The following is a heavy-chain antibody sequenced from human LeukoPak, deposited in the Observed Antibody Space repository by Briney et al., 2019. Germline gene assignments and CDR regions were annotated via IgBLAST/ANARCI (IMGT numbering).Heavy chain of an antibody. D-gene: IGHD5-12*01. CDR3: AKDEGYSGYEYAFDI. CDR1: GFTFDDYA. J-gene: IGHJ3*02. Sequence: GGSLRLSCAASGFTFDDYAMHWVRQAPGKGLEWVSGISWNSGSIGYADSVKGRFTVSRDNAKNSLYLQMNSLRAEDTALYYCAKDEGYSGYEYAFDIWGQGTMVTVSS. V-gene: IGHV3-9*01. CDR2: ISWNSGSI.